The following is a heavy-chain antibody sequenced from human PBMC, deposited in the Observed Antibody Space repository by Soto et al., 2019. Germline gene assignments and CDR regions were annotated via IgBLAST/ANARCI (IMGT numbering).Heavy chain of an antibody. CDR2: IIPIFGTA. CDR1: GYTFTSYA. CDR3: AGHSSGVPGYYYGMDV. V-gene: IGHV1-69*13. Sequence: SVKVSCKASGYTFTSYAISWVRQAPGQGLEWIGGIIPIFGTADYAQKFQGRVTITADESTSTAYMELSSLKYEDTAVYYCAGHSSGVPGYYYGMDVWGQGTTVTVSS. J-gene: IGHJ6*02. D-gene: IGHD3-22*01.